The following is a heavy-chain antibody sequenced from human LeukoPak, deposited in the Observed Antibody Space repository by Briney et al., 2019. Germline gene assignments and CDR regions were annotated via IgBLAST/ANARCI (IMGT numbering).Heavy chain of an antibody. CDR1: GGSISSSSYY. V-gene: IGHV4-39*07. J-gene: IGHJ6*03. Sequence: PSETLSLTCTVSGGSISSSSYYWGWIRQPPGKGLEWIGSIYYSGSTYYNPSLKSRVTISVDTSKNQFSLKLSSVTAADTAVYYCARAQTHTFWSGYYADYYYYMDVWGKGTTVTVSS. D-gene: IGHD3-3*01. CDR3: ARAQTHTFWSGYYADYYYYMDV. CDR2: IYYSGST.